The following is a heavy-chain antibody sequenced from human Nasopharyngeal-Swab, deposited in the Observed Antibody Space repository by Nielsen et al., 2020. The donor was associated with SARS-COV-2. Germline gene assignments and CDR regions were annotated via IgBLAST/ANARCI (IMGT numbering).Heavy chain of an antibody. Sequence: SETLSLTCAVYGGSFSGYYWSWIRQPPGKGLEWIGEINHSGSTNYNPSLKSRVTISVDTSKNQFSLKLSSVTAADTAVYYCARGGHSSPGQLDYWGQGTLVTVSS. D-gene: IGHD6-13*01. CDR1: GGSFSGYY. CDR3: ARGGHSSPGQLDY. CDR2: INHSGST. J-gene: IGHJ4*02. V-gene: IGHV4-34*01.